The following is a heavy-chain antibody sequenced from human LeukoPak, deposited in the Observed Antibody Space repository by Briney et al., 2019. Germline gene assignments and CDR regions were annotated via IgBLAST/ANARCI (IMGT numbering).Heavy chain of an antibody. V-gene: IGHV1-8*03. J-gene: IGHJ3*02. D-gene: IGHD2-2*01. CDR3: ARGYALYCSSTSCYSGDAFDI. CDR2: MNPNSGNT. Sequence: GASVKVSCKASGYTFTSYDINWVRQATGQGLEWMGWMNPNSGNTGYAQKFQGRVTITRNTSISTAYMELSSLRSEDTAVYYCARGYALYCSSTSCYSGDAFDIWGQGTMVTVSS. CDR1: GYTFTSYD.